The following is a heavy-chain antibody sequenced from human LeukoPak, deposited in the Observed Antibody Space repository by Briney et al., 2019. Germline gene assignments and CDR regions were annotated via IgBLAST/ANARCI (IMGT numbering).Heavy chain of an antibody. D-gene: IGHD3-3*01. CDR3: ARGGSDFWSGYYSCFDP. CDR1: GGSISSYY. V-gene: IGHV4-59*06. J-gene: IGHJ5*02. CDR2: IYYSGST. Sequence: PSETLSLTCTVSGGSISSYYWSRIRQHPGKGLEWIGYIYYSGSTYYNPSLKSRVTISVDTSKNQFSLKLSSVTAADTAVYYCARGGSDFWSGYYSCFDPWGQGTLVTVSS.